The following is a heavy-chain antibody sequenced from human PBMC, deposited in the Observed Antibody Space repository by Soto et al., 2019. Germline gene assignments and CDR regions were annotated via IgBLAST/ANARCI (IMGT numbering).Heavy chain of an antibody. Sequence: GGSLRLSCAASGFTSSSHGMSWVRQAPGKGLEWIAGLSRGGGTTYYADSVKGRFTISRDNSKNTLDLIMNSLKVEDTALYYCAKDGQYRTDGFDVWGQGTMVTVSS. CDR3: AKDGQYRTDGFDV. V-gene: IGHV3-23*01. CDR1: GFTSSSHG. J-gene: IGHJ3*01. D-gene: IGHD6-6*01. CDR2: LSRGGGTT.